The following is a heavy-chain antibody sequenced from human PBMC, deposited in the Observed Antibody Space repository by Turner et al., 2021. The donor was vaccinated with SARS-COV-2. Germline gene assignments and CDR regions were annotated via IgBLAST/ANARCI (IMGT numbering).Heavy chain of an antibody. Sequence: QLQLQESGPGLVKPSETLSLTCTVSGGSISSSSYYWGWIRQPPGKGLEWIGGIYYSGNTCYNQSLKSRVTISVDTSKNQFSLKLSSVTAADTAVYYCARLMDTAMDYYGMDVWGQGTTVTVSS. D-gene: IGHD5-18*01. V-gene: IGHV4-39*01. CDR3: ARLMDTAMDYYGMDV. CDR1: GGSISSSSYY. CDR2: IYYSGNT. J-gene: IGHJ6*02.